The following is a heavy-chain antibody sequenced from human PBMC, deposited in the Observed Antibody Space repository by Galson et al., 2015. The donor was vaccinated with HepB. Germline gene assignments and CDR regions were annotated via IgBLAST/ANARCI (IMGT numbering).Heavy chain of an antibody. J-gene: IGHJ5*02. Sequence: SLRLSCAASGFTFSRYWMSWVRQAPGKGLEWVANIKQDGSEKYYVDSVKGRFTISRDNAKNSLYLQMNSLRAEDTAVYYCARWFDPWGQGTLVTVSS. CDR2: IKQDGSEK. CDR1: GFTFSRYW. CDR3: ARWFDP. V-gene: IGHV3-7*03.